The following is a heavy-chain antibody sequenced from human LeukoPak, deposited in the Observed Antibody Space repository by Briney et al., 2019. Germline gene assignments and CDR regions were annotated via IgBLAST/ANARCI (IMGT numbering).Heavy chain of an antibody. Sequence: GGPLRLSCAASGFTFSSYAMPWLRHAPGKGLEWVAVISYDGSNKYYADSVKGRFTISRDNSKNTLYLQMNSLRAEDTAVYYCARVAGTKQWLVRWVRWFDPWGQGTLVTVSS. CDR2: ISYDGSNK. CDR1: GFTFSSYA. V-gene: IGHV3-30-3*01. CDR3: ARVAGTKQWLVRWVRWFDP. D-gene: IGHD6-19*01. J-gene: IGHJ5*02.